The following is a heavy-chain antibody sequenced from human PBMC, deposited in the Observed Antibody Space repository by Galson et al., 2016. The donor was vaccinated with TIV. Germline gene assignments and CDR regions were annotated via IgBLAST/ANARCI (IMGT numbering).Heavy chain of an antibody. Sequence: SLRLSCAASGFIFSDYYMSWIRQAPGRGLEWVSYIGSRGTAIYYADSVKGRFTISRDNTKNSLFLQMNSLRAEDTAIYYCARMLFDIVGAPAATPTGYFDPWGQGTLVTVSS. CDR3: ARMLFDIVGAPAATPTGYFDP. CDR1: GFIFSDYY. V-gene: IGHV3-11*01. CDR2: IGSRGTAI. J-gene: IGHJ5*02. D-gene: IGHD2-2*01.